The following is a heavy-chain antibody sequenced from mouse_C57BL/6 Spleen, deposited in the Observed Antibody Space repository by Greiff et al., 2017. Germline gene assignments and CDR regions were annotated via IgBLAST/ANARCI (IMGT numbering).Heavy chain of an antibody. J-gene: IGHJ1*03. V-gene: IGHV1-59*01. CDR1: GYTFTSYW. CDR2: IDPSDSYT. D-gene: IGHD2-4*01. Sequence: QVQLQQSGAELVRPGTSVKLSCKASGYTFTSYWMHWVKQRRGQGLEWIGVIDPSDSYTNYNQKFKGKATLTVDTSSSTAYMQLSSRTSEDSAVYYCARGHDYDGYFDVWGTGTTLTVSS. CDR3: ARGHDYDGYFDV.